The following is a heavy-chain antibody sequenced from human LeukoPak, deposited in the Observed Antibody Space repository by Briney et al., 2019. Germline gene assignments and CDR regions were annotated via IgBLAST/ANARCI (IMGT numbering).Heavy chain of an antibody. Sequence: GGSLRLSCAASGFTFSSYGMHWVRQAPGKGLEWVAVIWYDGSNKYYADSVKGRFTISRDNSKNTLYLQMNSLRAEDTAVYYCARSTSSEYDIYHFDYWGQGTLVTVSS. D-gene: IGHD3-9*01. CDR1: GFTFSSYG. V-gene: IGHV3-33*01. CDR2: IWYDGSNK. CDR3: ARSTSSEYDIYHFDY. J-gene: IGHJ4*02.